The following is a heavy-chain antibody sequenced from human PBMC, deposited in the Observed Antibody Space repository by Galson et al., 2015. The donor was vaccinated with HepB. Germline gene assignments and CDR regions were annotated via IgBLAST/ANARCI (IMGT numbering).Heavy chain of an antibody. CDR1: GFTFSSYA. D-gene: IGHD6-13*01. V-gene: IGHV3-30*04. J-gene: IGHJ4*02. CDR2: ISYDGSNK. CDR3: ARHRTVRSSSWEAFDY. Sequence: SLRLSCAASGFTFSSYAMHWVRQAPGKGLEWVAVISYDGSNKYYADSVTARFTITRDNSKNTLYLQMNRLRAEDTAVYYCARHRTVRSSSWEAFDYWGQGTLVTVSS.